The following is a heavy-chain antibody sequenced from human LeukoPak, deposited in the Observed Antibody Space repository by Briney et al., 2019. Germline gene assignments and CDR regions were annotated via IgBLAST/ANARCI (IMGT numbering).Heavy chain of an antibody. J-gene: IGHJ4*02. CDR2: ISSSSSTI. CDR3: ARGRVLLWFGESKSGY. V-gene: IGHV3-48*04. Sequence: GGSLRLSCAASGFTFSSYSMNWVHQAPGKGLEWVSYISSSSSTIYYADSVKGRFTISRDNAKNSLYLQMNSLRAEDTAVYYCARGRVLLWFGESKSGYWGQGTLVTVSS. CDR1: GFTFSSYS. D-gene: IGHD3-10*01.